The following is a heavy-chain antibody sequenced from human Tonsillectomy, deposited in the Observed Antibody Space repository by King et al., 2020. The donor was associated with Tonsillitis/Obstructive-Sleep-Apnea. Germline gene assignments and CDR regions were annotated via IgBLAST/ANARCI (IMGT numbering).Heavy chain of an antibody. CDR2: IYSGGNT. CDR3: ARVGYYGSGSYYGFDP. Sequence: QLVQSGGGLVQPGGSLRLSCAASGFTVSSNYMSWVRQAPGKGLEWVSVIYSGGNTYYADSVKGRFTISRDNSKNTLCLQMNSLRAEDTAVYYCARVGYYGSGSYYGFDPWGQGTLVTVSS. CDR1: GFTVSSNY. J-gene: IGHJ5*02. D-gene: IGHD3-10*01. V-gene: IGHV3-66*01.